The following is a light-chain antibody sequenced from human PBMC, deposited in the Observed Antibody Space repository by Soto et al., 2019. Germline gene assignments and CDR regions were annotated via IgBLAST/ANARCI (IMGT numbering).Light chain of an antibody. CDR2: GAS. CDR1: QSVSSN. J-gene: IGKJ1*01. Sequence: EIVMTQSPATLSVSPGERATLSCRASQSVSSNLAWYQQKPGQAPRLLIYGASTRATGIPARFSGSGSGTEFTLTISSLQSEDFAVYYCQKYNNWPRMFGQGTKVDIK. V-gene: IGKV3-15*01. CDR3: QKYNNWPRM.